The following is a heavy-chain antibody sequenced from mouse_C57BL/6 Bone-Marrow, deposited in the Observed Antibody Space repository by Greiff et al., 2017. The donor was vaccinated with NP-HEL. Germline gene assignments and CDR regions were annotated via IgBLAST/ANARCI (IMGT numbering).Heavy chain of an antibody. D-gene: IGHD2-2*01. CDR1: GFTLNTYA. J-gene: IGHJ2*01. CDR3: VRERGYLDY. V-gene: IGHV10-3*01. Sequence: EVQLVESGGGLVQPKGSLKLSCAASGFTLNTYAMHWVRQAPGKGLEWVARIRSKSRNYATYYADSVKDRITISRDDSQSMLYLQMNNLKTEDTAMYYGVRERGYLDYWGQGTTLTVSS. CDR2: IRSKSRNYAT.